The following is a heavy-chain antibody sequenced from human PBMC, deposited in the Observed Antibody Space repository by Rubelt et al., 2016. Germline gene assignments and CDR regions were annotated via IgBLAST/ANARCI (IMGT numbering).Heavy chain of an antibody. D-gene: IGHD6-13*01. CDR2: VYPGDSDT. V-gene: IGHV5-51*01. J-gene: IGHJ4*02. Sequence: EVQLVQSGPEVKKPGESLTISCKGSGYSFTSYWIGWVRQMPGKGLVWMGIVYPGDSDTRYSPSLQGQVTISADKSISTAYLQWSSLKASDTAMYYCARRSSSSHYFDYWGQGTLVTVSS. CDR3: ARRSSSSHYFDY. CDR1: GYSFTSYW.